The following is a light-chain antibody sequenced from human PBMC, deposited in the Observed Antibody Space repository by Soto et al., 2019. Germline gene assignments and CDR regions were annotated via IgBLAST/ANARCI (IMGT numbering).Light chain of an antibody. J-gene: IGKJ2*01. Sequence: EIVLTQSPATLSLSPGERATLSCRASQSVSSFLAWYQQKPGQAPRLLIYDTSSRATGIPARFSGSGSGTDFTLTISSLEPEVFAVYYCQQRGYTFGQGTKLELK. CDR1: QSVSSF. CDR3: QQRGYT. CDR2: DTS. V-gene: IGKV3-11*01.